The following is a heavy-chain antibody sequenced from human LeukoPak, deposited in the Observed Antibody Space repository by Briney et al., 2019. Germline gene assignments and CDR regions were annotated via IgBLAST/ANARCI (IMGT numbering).Heavy chain of an antibody. D-gene: IGHD3-3*01. V-gene: IGHV1-69*13. CDR2: IIPIFGTA. CDR3: ARDVVLRFLEWPPGAFDI. CDR1: GGTFSSYA. J-gene: IGHJ3*02. Sequence: GASVKVSCKASGGTFSSYAISWVRQAPGQGLEWTGGIIPIFGTANYAQKFQGRVTITADESTSTAYMELSSLRSEDTAVYYCARDVVLRFLEWPPGAFDIWGQGTMVTVSS.